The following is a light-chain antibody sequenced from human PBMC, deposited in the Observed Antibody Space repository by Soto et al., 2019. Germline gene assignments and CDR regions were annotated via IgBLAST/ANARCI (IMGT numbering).Light chain of an antibody. CDR1: QSVRSN. CDR2: GAS. J-gene: IGKJ4*01. CDR3: QQYNNWPFT. V-gene: IGKV3-15*01. Sequence: EIVMTQSPATLSVSPGERATLSCRASQSVRSNLAWHQQKPGQAPRLLIYGASTRATGIPARFSGSGSGTDFTLTISSLQSEDFAVYYCQQYNNWPFTFGGGTKVEIK.